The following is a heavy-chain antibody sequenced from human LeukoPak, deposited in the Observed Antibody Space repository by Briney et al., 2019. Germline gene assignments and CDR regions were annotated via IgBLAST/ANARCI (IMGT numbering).Heavy chain of an antibody. V-gene: IGHV1-69*13. J-gene: IGHJ3*02. CDR2: IVPIFGTA. D-gene: IGHD2-21*01. CDR1: GGTFSSYA. CDR3: AAQYCGGDCSDAFDI. Sequence: SVKVSCKASGGTFSSYAISWVRQAPGQGLEWMGGIVPIFGTANYAQKFQGRVTITADESTSTAYMELSSLRSEDTAVYYCAAQYCGGDCSDAFDIWGQGTMVTVSS.